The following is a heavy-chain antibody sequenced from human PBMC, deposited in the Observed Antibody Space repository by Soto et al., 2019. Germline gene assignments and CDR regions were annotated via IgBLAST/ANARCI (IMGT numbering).Heavy chain of an antibody. CDR3: ARVPDY. V-gene: IGHV4-59*12. Sequence: PSETLSLTCTVSGGSISSYYWTWIRQPPGKGLEWIGFIYNSGSTHYNPSLRSRVTISVDTSKNQFSLKLSTVTAADTAVYYCARVPDYWGQGTLVTVSS. CDR1: GGSISSYY. J-gene: IGHJ4*02. CDR2: IYNSGST.